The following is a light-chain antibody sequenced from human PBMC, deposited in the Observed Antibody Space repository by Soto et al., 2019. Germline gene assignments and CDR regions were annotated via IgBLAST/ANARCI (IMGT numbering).Light chain of an antibody. CDR1: QSINFW. V-gene: IGKV1-5*03. Sequence: IQMTQSPSTLSASVGYRLAITDRASQSINFWLAWYQQKPGKAPKLLIYKASSLASGVPSRFSGSGAWTEFTLTISSLQPDDVATDYCQQYNRYPLTFGGGTKVDIK. J-gene: IGKJ4*01. CDR3: QQYNRYPLT. CDR2: KAS.